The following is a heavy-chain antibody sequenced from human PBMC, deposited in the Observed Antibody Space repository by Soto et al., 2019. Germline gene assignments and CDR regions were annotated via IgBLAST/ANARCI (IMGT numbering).Heavy chain of an antibody. D-gene: IGHD3-10*01. CDR1: GSPIKTGDYY. V-gene: IGHV4-30-4*01. CDR2: VFYSGAT. Sequence: SETLSLTCNVSGSPIKTGDYYWNWIRQPPGKGLEWIGYVFYSGATNYSPSLKSRAAISMDTSKNQFSLSLTSVTAADTAVYYCARAGFSYGHLLFWGQGIRVTVSS. CDR3: ARAGFSYGHLLF. J-gene: IGHJ4*02.